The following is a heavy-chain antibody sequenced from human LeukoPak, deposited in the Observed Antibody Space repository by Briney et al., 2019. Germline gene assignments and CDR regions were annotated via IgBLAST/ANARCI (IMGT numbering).Heavy chain of an antibody. CDR3: ARDKLLYEKLYYYGMDV. CDR2: ISSSSSYI. J-gene: IGHJ6*02. D-gene: IGHD2-2*02. Sequence: PGGSLGLSCAASGFTFSSYSMNWVRQAPGKGLEWVSSISSSSSYIYYADSVKGRFTISRDNAKNSLYLQMNSLRAEDTAVYYCARDKLLYEKLYYYGMDVWGQGTTVTVSS. V-gene: IGHV3-21*01. CDR1: GFTFSSYS.